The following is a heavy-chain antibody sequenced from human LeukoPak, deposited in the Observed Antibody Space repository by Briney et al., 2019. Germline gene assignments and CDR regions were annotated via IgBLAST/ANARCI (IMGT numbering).Heavy chain of an antibody. CDR2: INHSGST. D-gene: IGHD3-10*01. CDR1: GGSFSGYY. J-gene: IGHJ6*04. Sequence: PSETLSLTCAVYGGSFSGYYWSWIRQPPGKGLEWIGEINHSGSTNYNPSLKSRVTISVDTSKNQFSLKLSSVTAADTAVYYCAREGMVRELDVWGKGTTVTISS. V-gene: IGHV4-34*01. CDR3: AREGMVRELDV.